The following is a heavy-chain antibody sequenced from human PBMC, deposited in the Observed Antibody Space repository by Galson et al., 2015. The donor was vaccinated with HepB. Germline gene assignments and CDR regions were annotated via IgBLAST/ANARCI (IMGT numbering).Heavy chain of an antibody. D-gene: IGHD6-13*01. CDR1: GGTFSSYA. CDR2: IIPILGIA. V-gene: IGHV1-69*04. CDR3: ASFSRAGTGGF. J-gene: IGHJ4*02. Sequence: SVKVSCKASGGTFSSYAISWVRQAPGQGLEWMGRIIPILGIANYAQKFQGRVTITADKSTSTAYMELSSLRSEDTAVYYCASFSRAGTGGFWGQGTLVTVSS.